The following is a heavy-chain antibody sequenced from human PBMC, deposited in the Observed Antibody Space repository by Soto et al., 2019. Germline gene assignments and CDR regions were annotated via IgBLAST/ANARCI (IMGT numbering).Heavy chain of an antibody. V-gene: IGHV1-2*02. J-gene: IGHJ4*02. CDR2: VNPNSGGT. CDR3: HRNYDGESYYDSSGYRAFDS. D-gene: IGHD3-22*01. CDR1: GYTFTGYY. Sequence: EASVKVSCKASGYTFTGYYMHWVRQAPGQGLEWMGWVNPNSGGTNYAQKFQGRVTMTRDTSISTAYMELSRLRSDDTAVYYFHRNYDGESYYDSSGYRAFDSWGQGTLVTVPP.